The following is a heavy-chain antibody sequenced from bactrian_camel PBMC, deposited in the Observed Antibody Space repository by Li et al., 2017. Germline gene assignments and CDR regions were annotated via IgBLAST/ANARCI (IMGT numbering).Heavy chain of an antibody. Sequence: HVQLVESGGGSVQSGGSLRLSCAASGSGYISGTYCLGWFRQVPGKQREGVAVTDTDGRINYADPVKGRFTISKDNAKNTLSLQMDSLKPDDTAMYYCAADPTPCGLSMLRFDYWGQGTQVTVS. V-gene: IGHV3S53*01. CDR1: GSGYISGTYC. CDR3: AADPTPCGLSMLRFDY. D-gene: IGHD5*01. J-gene: IGHJ4*01. CDR2: TDTDGRI.